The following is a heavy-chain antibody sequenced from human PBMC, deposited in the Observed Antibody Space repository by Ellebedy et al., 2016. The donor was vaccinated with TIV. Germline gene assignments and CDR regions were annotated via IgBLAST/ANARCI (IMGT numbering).Heavy chain of an antibody. CDR2: ISYDGSSK. CDR1: GFTFNSYA. J-gene: IGHJ4*02. CDR3: ARDLDKSSGWYGGAAY. Sequence: PGGSLRLSCAASGFTFNSYAMHWVRQAPGKGLEWVAVISYDGSSKYYADSVKGRFTISRDNSMTTLYLEINSLRAEDTAVYYCARDLDKSSGWYGGAAYWGQGTLVTVSS. V-gene: IGHV3-30-3*01. D-gene: IGHD6-19*01.